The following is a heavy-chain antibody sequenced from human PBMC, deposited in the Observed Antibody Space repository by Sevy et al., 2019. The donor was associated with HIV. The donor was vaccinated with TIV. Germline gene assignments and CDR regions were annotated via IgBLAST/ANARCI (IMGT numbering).Heavy chain of an antibody. V-gene: IGHV4-59*01. J-gene: IGHJ6*02. CDR3: ARDYYYGMDV. CDR1: GGSISSYY. Sequence: SETLSLTCTVSGGSISSYYWSWIRQPPGKGLEWIGYIYYSGSTNYNPSLKSRVTISVDTSKNQFSLRLSSVTAADTAVYYWARDYYYGMDVWGQGTTVTVS. CDR2: IYYSGST.